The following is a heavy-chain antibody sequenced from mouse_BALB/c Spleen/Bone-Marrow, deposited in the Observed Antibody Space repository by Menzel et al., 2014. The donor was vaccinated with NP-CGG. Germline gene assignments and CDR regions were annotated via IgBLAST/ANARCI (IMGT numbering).Heavy chain of an antibody. CDR1: GFAFSSYW. CDR3: ARLNYSGYLFV. J-gene: IGHJ1*01. D-gene: IGHD1-1*01. CDR2: INPDSSTI. V-gene: IGHV4-1*02. Sequence: EVKLEESGGGLVQPGGSLKLSCAASGFAFSSYWMSWVRQAPGKGLEWIGEINPDSSTINYTQSLKDKFIISRDNAKNTLYLQMSKMRSEDTALYYCARLNYSGYLFVWGAGTTVTVSS.